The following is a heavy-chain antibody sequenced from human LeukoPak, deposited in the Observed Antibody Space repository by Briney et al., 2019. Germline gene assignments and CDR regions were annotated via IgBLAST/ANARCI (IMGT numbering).Heavy chain of an antibody. CDR2: IYPADSDA. V-gene: IGHV5-51*01. CDR3: ARPTVYDGTGYIDY. J-gene: IGHJ4*02. Sequence: GESLKISCKASGYRFTSYWIGWVRQMPGKGLEWMGIIYPADSDARYSPSLQGQVTISADKSTSTAYLQWSSLKASDTAMYYCARPTVYDGTGYIDYWGQGTLVTVSS. D-gene: IGHD3-22*01. CDR1: GYRFTSYW.